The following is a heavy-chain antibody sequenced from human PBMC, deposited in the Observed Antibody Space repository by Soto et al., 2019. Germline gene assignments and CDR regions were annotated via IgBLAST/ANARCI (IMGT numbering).Heavy chain of an antibody. CDR1: GFSLTTSGVG. J-gene: IGHJ4*02. CDR3: AQRVLRTVFGLVYTTPIYFDF. D-gene: IGHD3-3*01. Sequence: QITLNESGPTVVRPTETLTLTCRFSGFSLTTSGVGVGWIRQSPGKAPEWLALIYWDDDKRYSASLKSRLTNTKEHSQNQVVLTVFDFDPTEPSNYFCAQRVLRTVFGLVYTTPIYFDFWGQGTPVAVSS. CDR2: IYWDDDK. V-gene: IGHV2-5*02.